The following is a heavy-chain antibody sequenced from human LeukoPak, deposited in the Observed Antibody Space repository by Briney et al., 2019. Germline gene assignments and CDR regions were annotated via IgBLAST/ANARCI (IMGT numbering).Heavy chain of an antibody. D-gene: IGHD2-2*01. CDR2: ISGSGGST. CDR1: GFTFNEYA. Sequence: GGSLRLSCAASGFTFNEYAMNWVRQAPGKGLEWVSAISGSGGSTYYADSVKGRFTISRDNSKNTLYLQMNSLRAEDTAVYYCAILPRDIVVVPAAPTTDYWGQGTLVTVSS. V-gene: IGHV3-23*01. J-gene: IGHJ4*02. CDR3: AILPRDIVVVPAAPTTDY.